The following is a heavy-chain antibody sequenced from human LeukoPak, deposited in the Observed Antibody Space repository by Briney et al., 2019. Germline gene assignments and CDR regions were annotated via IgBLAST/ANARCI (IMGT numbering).Heavy chain of an antibody. CDR1: GYTFTGYY. D-gene: IGHD3-3*01. CDR2: INPNSGGT. V-gene: IGHV1-2*02. CDR3: ARDRAIFGVLPYYFDY. Sequence: ASVKVSCKASGYTFTGYYMHWVRQAPGQGLEWMRWINPNSGGTNYAQKFQGRVTMTRDTSISTAYMDLSRLRSDDTAVYSCARDRAIFGVLPYYFDYWGQGTLVSVSS. J-gene: IGHJ4*02.